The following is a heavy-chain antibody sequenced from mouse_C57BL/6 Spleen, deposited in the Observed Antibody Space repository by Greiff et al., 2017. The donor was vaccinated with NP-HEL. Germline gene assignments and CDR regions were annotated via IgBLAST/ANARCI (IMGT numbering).Heavy chain of an antibody. CDR1: GYTFTSYW. J-gene: IGHJ1*03. CDR2: IDPSDSYT. CDR3: AIRDYDRYFEV. D-gene: IGHD2-4*01. Sequence: QVQLQQPGAELVMPGASVKLSCKASGYTFTSYWMHWVKQRPGQGLEWIGEIDPSDSYTNYNQKFKGKSTLTVDKSSSTAYMQLSSLTSEDSAGYYCAIRDYDRYFEVWGTGTTVTVSS. V-gene: IGHV1-69*01.